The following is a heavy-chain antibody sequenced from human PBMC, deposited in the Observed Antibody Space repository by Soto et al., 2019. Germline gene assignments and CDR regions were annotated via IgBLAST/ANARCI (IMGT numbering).Heavy chain of an antibody. V-gene: IGHV3-23*01. J-gene: IGHJ4*02. D-gene: IGHD6-19*01. CDR3: AKARDQQWVRLPFDY. CDR2: FSATSENT. CDR1: GFFFSSYT. Sequence: VQLLESGGGLVQPGGSLRLSCVGSGFFFSSYTMTWVRQAPGKGLEWVSSFSATSENTYYADSVRGRFTISRDNSKNTLLRQMNSLTAEDTAMYYCAKARDQQWVRLPFDYWGQGILVIVSS.